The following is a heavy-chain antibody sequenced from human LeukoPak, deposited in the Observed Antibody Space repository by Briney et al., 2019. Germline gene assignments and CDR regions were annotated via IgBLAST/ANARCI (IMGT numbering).Heavy chain of an antibody. CDR1: DGSISSYY. V-gene: IGHV4-59*01. CDR2: IYYSGST. CDR3: ARVMSAWYFDY. J-gene: IGHJ4*02. Sequence: SETLSLTCTVSDGSISSYYWSWIRQPPGKGLEWIGYIYYSGSTNYNPSPKSRVTISVDTSKNQISLKLSSVTAADTAVYYCARVMSAWYFDYWGQGTLVTVSS. D-gene: IGHD3-16*01.